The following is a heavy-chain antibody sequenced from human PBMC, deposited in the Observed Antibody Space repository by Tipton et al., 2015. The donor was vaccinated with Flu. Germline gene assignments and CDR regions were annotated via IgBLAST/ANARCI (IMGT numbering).Heavy chain of an antibody. CDR2: IYYSGST. CDR3: ARDSGFGDPFDY. Sequence: TLSLTCTVSGGSISRYYWSWIRQPPGKGLEWIGYIYYSGSTNYNPSLKSRVTISLDTSKNQFSLNLNSVTAADTAVYYCARDSGFGDPFDYWPGNAGHRLL. D-gene: IGHD4-17*01. J-gene: IGHJ4*02. CDR1: GGSISRYY. V-gene: IGHV4-59*01.